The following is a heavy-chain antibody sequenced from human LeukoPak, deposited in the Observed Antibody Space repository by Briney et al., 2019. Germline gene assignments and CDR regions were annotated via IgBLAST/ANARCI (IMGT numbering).Heavy chain of an antibody. D-gene: IGHD3-22*01. V-gene: IGHV3-53*01. CDR2: IYSGGST. CDR3: ARARTPGYYYDSSGYYL. CDR1: GFTFSSNY. J-gene: IGHJ4*02. Sequence: GGSLRLSCAASGFTFSSNYMSWVRRAPGKGLEWVSVIYSGGSTYYADSVKSRFTISRDNSKNTLYLQMNSLRAEATAVYYCARARTPGYYYDSSGYYLWGQGTLVTVSS.